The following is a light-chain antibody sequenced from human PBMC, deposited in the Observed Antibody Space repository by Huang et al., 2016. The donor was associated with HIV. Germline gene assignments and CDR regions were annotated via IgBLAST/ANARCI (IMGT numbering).Light chain of an antibody. J-gene: IGKJ3*01. V-gene: IGKV3-11*01. Sequence: EIVLTQSPATLSLSPGERATLSCKASQSVSSSLAWYQQKPGQAPRLRIYDTSNRATGIPDRFSGSESGTDFTLTISSLEPEDFAVYYCQQRSNWPLFTFGPGTKVDIK. CDR3: QQRSNWPLFT. CDR2: DTS. CDR1: QSVSSS.